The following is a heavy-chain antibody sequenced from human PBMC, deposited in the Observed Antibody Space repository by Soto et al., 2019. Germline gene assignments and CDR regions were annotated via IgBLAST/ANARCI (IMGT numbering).Heavy chain of an antibody. Sequence: SETLSLTCTVSCASISGFYWSWIRKSAGKGVEWIGRIYATGTTDYNPSLKSRVMMSVDTSKKQFSLKLRSVTAADTAVYYCVRDGTKTLRDWFDPWGQGISVTVSS. J-gene: IGHJ5*02. CDR2: IYATGTT. CDR1: CASISGFY. D-gene: IGHD1-1*01. CDR3: VRDGTKTLRDWFDP. V-gene: IGHV4-4*07.